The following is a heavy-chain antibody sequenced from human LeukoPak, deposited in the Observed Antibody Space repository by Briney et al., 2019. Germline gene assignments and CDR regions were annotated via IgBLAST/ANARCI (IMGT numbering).Heavy chain of an antibody. CDR3: ARDGTSTDDY. CDR2: ISGNNDNP. V-gene: IGHV1-18*01. J-gene: IGHJ4*02. Sequence: ASVRVSCKASGYTFSNFGINWVRQAPGQGLEWMGWISGNNDNPNYGQKFQGGFTVTTDSSTNTAYMELTNLRFDDTAVYYCARDGTSTDDYWGQGTLVTVSS. D-gene: IGHD2-2*01. CDR1: GYTFSNFG.